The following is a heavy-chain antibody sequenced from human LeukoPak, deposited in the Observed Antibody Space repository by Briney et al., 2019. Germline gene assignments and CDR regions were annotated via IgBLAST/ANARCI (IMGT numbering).Heavy chain of an antibody. CDR2: IYHSGST. J-gene: IGHJ3*02. CDR3: ARDSSIVGTTGAFDI. CDR1: GGSISTNMW. V-gene: IGHV4-4*02. D-gene: IGHD1-26*01. Sequence: SGTLSLTCTVSGGSISTNMWWSWVRQTPGKGLEGIGEIYHSGSTNYNPSLKSRVTISLDKSKNQFSLKLSSVTAADTAVYYCARDSSIVGTTGAFDIWGQGTMVTVSS.